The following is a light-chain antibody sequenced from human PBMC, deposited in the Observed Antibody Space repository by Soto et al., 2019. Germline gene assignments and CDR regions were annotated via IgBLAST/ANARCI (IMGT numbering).Light chain of an antibody. CDR2: GAS. V-gene: IGKV3-20*01. J-gene: IGKJ4*01. CDR1: QSVSSSY. CDR3: RQYGSSPGLT. Sequence: EIVLTQSPGTLSSSPGERATLSCRASQSVSSSYLAWYQQKPGQAPRLLIYGASSRATGIPDRFSGSGSGTDFTLTISRLEPEDFAVYYCRQYGSSPGLTFGGGTKVDIK.